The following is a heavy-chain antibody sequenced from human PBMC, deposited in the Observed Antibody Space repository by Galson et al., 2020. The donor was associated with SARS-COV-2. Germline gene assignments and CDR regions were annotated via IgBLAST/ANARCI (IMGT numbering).Heavy chain of an antibody. CDR3: ARTSIAAAGTSFDY. CDR1: GFSLTNSGMC. Sequence: GPTLVKPTQTLTLTCTFSGFSLTNSGMCVSWIRQPTGQALECLARINWDDEKYYSTSLKTRLTISKDTSKNQVVLTMTNMDPVDTATYYCARTSIAAAGTSFDYWGQGTLVTVSS. D-gene: IGHD6-13*01. CDR2: INWDDEK. V-gene: IGHV2-70*11. J-gene: IGHJ4*02.